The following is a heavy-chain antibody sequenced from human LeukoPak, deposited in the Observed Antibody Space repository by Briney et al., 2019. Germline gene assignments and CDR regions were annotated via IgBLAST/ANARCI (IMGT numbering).Heavy chain of an antibody. Sequence: GGSLRLSCAASGFTFSSYSMNWVRQAPGKGLEWVLSISSSGSYIYYADSVKGRFTISRDNAENSLYLLMNSLRGDDTAVYYCARGNGNYRYYLDYWGQGTLVTVSS. CDR1: GFTFSSYS. D-gene: IGHD1-7*01. CDR2: ISSSGSYI. V-gene: IGHV3-21*01. CDR3: ARGNGNYRYYLDY. J-gene: IGHJ4*02.